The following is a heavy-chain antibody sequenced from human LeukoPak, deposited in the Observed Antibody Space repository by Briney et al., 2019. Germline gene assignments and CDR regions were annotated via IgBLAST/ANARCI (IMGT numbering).Heavy chain of an antibody. D-gene: IGHD3-16*01. CDR3: SITGDEAGFVP. J-gene: IGHJ5*02. CDR2: MSAYNGYT. Sequence: ASVNVSCKASGYTFTSYGISWVRQAPGQGHEWMGWMSAYNGYTHYAQTLQGRVTMPTDTSAHTAYMEPRSLCADHTPGHYFSITGDEAGFVPWGQGTLVTVSS. CDR1: GYTFTSYG. V-gene: IGHV1-18*01.